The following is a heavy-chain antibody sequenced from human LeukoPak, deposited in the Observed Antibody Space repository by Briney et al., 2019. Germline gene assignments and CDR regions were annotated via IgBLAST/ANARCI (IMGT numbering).Heavy chain of an antibody. CDR1: GYTLTELS. J-gene: IGHJ6*04. CDR2: FDPEDGET. D-gene: IGHD1-26*01. Sequence: ASVKVSCKVSGYTLTELSMHWVRQAPGKGLEWMGGFDPEDGETIYAQKFQGRVTMTEDTSTDTAYMEPSSLRSEDTAVYYCATDSGWELVMDVWGKGTTVTVSS. CDR3: ATDSGWELVMDV. V-gene: IGHV1-24*01.